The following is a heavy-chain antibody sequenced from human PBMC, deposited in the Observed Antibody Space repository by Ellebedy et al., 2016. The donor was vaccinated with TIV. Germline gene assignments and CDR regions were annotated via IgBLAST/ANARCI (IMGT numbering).Heavy chain of an antibody. CDR3: ARETATELHY. CDR1: ELTFTGYW. Sequence: GGSLRLSXVASELTFTGYWMHWVRQAPGKGLVWVSRIDSGGTSTSYADSVMGRFTISGDNAKSTLYLQMNSLRAEDTAVYYCARETATELHYWGQGTLVTVSS. D-gene: IGHD5-12*01. CDR2: IDSGGTST. J-gene: IGHJ4*02. V-gene: IGHV3-74*01.